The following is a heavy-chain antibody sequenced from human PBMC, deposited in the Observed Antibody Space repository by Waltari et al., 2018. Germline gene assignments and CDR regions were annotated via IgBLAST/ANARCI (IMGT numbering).Heavy chain of an antibody. Sequence: QVQLQESGPGLVKPSETLSLTCSVSGGSISSGSYYWTWIRQPSGKGLDWIGRIYTSGSTNYNPSFRSRLTISVDTSTNQFSLKLSSVTAADTAVYYCARDPPQLADAFDIWGQGTMVTVSS. V-gene: IGHV4-61*02. D-gene: IGHD3-10*01. CDR1: GGSISSGSYY. CDR3: ARDPPQLADAFDI. CDR2: IYTSGST. J-gene: IGHJ3*02.